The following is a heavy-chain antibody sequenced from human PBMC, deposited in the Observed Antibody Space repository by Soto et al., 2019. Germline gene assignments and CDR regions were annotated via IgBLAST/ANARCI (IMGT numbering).Heavy chain of an antibody. CDR1: GYSFTSYW. J-gene: IGHJ3*02. CDR2: IYPGDSDT. CDR3: ARGRGNYYDSSGYLDAFDI. V-gene: IGHV5-51*01. Sequence: GESLKISCKGSGYSFTSYWIGWVRQVPGKGLEWMGIIYPGDSDTRYSPSFQGQVTISADKSISTAYLQWSSLKASDTAMYYCARGRGNYYDSSGYLDAFDIWGQGTMVTV. D-gene: IGHD3-22*01.